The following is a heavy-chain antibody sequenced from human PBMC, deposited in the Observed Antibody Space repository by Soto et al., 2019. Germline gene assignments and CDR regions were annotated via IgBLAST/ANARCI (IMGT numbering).Heavy chain of an antibody. CDR3: ARGYQTFDY. Sequence: QVQLQESGPGLVKPSETLSLTCTVSGGSISSYYWNWIRQPPGKGLEWIGYVYFSGSTNYNPSLESRVTMSVDTSKNQFSRKLSSVTAADTAIYYCARGYQTFDYWGQGTLVSVSS. CDR1: GGSISSYY. CDR2: VYFSGST. J-gene: IGHJ4*02. D-gene: IGHD2-2*01. V-gene: IGHV4-59*08.